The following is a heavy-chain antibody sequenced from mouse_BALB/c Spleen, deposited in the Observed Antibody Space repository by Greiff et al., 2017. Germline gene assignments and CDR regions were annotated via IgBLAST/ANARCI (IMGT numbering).Heavy chain of an antibody. CDR2: IFPGTGTT. CDR3: AKNDGYFYAMDY. Sequence: QVQLKESGAELVKPGASVKLSCKTSGYTFTSYWIQWVKQRPGQGLGWIGEIFPGTGTTYYNEKFKGKATLTIDTSSSTAYMQLSSLTSEDSAVYFCAKNDGYFYAMDYWGQGTTLTVSS. D-gene: IGHD2-3*01. J-gene: IGHJ2*01. CDR1: GYTFTSYW. V-gene: IGHV1S132*01.